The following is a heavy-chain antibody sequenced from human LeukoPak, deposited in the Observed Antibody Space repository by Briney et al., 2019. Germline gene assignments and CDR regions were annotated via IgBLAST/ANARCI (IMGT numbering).Heavy chain of an antibody. Sequence: VASVKVSCKASGYTFTGYYMHWVRQAPGQGLEWMGWMNPNSGNTGYAQKFQGRVTMTRNTSISTAYMELSSLRSEDTAVYYCARNPTTDYGAWFDPWGQGTLVTVSS. V-gene: IGHV1-8*02. CDR3: ARNPTTDYGAWFDP. CDR2: MNPNSGNT. D-gene: IGHD4-17*01. CDR1: GYTFTGYY. J-gene: IGHJ5*02.